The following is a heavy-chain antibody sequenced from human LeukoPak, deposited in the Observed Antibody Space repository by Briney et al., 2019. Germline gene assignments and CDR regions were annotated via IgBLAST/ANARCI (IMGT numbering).Heavy chain of an antibody. D-gene: IGHD3-16*02. J-gene: IGHJ4*02. V-gene: IGHV3-7*01. CDR3: ARVGGRYSPLGY. CDR1: GFTFSSYW. Sequence: PGGSLRLSCAASGFTFSSYWMSWVRQAPGKGLEWVANIKQDGSEKYCVDSVKGRFTISRGNDKNSLFLQMTSLRAEDTAVYYCARVGGRYSPLGYWGQGTLVTVSS. CDR2: IKQDGSEK.